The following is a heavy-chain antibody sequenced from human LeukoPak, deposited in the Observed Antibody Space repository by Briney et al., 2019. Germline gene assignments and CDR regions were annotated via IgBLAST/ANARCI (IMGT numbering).Heavy chain of an antibody. CDR2: IIPIFGIA. D-gene: IGHD3-3*01. CDR1: GGTFSSYA. J-gene: IGHJ5*02. Sequence: VASVKVSCKASGGTFSSYAISWVRQAPGQGLEWMGGIIPIFGIANYAQKFQGRVTITADESTSTAYMELSSLRSEDTAVYYCARDRAPVLRFLEWPYNRFDPWGQGTLVTVSS. V-gene: IGHV1-69*01. CDR3: ARDRAPVLRFLEWPYNRFDP.